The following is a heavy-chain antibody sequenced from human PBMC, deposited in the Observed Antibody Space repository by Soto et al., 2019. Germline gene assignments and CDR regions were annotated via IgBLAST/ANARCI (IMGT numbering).Heavy chain of an antibody. CDR1: GGSISSNSYY. CDR2: MYYSGAT. V-gene: IGHV4-39*01. CDR3: ARHAAYASVWGKSDGSDY. Sequence: QLQLQESGPGLVKPSETLSLACTVSGGSISSNSYYWDWIRQPPGKVLEWIGSMYYSGATYHNPSLPSRVTISVDTSKNQHALHLSSVTAADTAVYYCARHAAYASVWGKSDGSDYCGQGTLVTVSS. J-gene: IGHJ4*02. D-gene: IGHD3-16*01.